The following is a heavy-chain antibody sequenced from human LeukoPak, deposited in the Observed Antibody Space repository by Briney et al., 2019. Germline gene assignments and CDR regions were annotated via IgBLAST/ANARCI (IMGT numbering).Heavy chain of an antibody. CDR2: ISSSSSTI. V-gene: IGHV3-48*04. CDR1: GFTFSSYS. J-gene: IGHJ1*01. Sequence: PGGSLRLSCAASGFTFSSYSMNWVRQAPGKGLEWVSDISSSSSTIYYADSVKGRFTISRDNAKNSLYLQMNSLRAEDTAVYYCATASAITSPGTFQHWGQGTLVTVSS. CDR3: ATASAITSPGTFQH. D-gene: IGHD1-1*01.